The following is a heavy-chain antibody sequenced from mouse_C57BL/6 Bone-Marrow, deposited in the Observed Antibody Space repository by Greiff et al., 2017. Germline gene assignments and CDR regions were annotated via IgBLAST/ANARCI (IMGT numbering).Heavy chain of an antibody. Sequence: QVQLQQPGAELVKPGASVKMSCKASGYTFTSYWITWVKQRPGQGLEWIGDIYPGSGSTNYNEKFKSKATLTVDTSSSTAYMQLSSLTSEDSAVYYCARRRCITTVVGLDYWGQGTTLTVSS. D-gene: IGHD1-1*01. CDR3: ARRRCITTVVGLDY. V-gene: IGHV1-55*01. CDR1: GYTFTSYW. CDR2: IYPGSGST. J-gene: IGHJ2*01.